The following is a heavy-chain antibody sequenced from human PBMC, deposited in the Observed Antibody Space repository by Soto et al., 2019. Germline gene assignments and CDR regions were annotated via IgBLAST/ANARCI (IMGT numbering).Heavy chain of an antibody. D-gene: IGHD2-2*01. Sequence: QVQLVESGGGVVQPGRSLRLSCAASGFTFSSYGMHWVRQAPGKGLEWVAVISYDGSNKYYADSVKGRFTISRDNSKNTLYLQMNSLRAEDTDVYYCAKERYQLLSGWFDPWGQGTLVTVSS. CDR3: AKERYQLLSGWFDP. J-gene: IGHJ5*02. CDR1: GFTFSSYG. V-gene: IGHV3-30*18. CDR2: ISYDGSNK.